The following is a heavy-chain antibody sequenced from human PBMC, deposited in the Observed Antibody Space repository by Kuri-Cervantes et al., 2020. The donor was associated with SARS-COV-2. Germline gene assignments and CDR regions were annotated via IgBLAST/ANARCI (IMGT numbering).Heavy chain of an antibody. J-gene: IGHJ4*02. CDR3: ARVGARGLDF. CDR1: GGSFSGYY. CDR2: VYSTGTT. V-gene: IGHV4-59*10. D-gene: IGHD1-26*01. Sequence: GSLRLSCAVYGGSFSGYYWSWIRQPAGKGLEWIGRVYSTGTTDYNPSLKSRVTMSVDTSKSQFSLNLTSVTAADTAVYYCARVGARGLDFWGQGTLVTVSS.